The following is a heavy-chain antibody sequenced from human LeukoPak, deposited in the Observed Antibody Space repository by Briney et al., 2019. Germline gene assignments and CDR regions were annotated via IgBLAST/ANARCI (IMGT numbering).Heavy chain of an antibody. CDR3: ARDHYYGSGSHNWFDP. Sequence: SETLSLTCTVSGGSISSYYWSWIRQPPGKGLEWIGYIYYSGSTNYNPSLKSRVTISVDTSKNQFSLKLSSVTAADTAVYYCARDHYYGSGSHNWFDPWGQGTLVAVSS. D-gene: IGHD3-10*01. V-gene: IGHV4-59*01. CDR1: GGSISSYY. J-gene: IGHJ5*02. CDR2: IYYSGST.